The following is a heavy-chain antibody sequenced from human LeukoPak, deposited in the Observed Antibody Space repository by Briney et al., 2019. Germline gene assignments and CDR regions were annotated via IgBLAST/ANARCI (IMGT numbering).Heavy chain of an antibody. J-gene: IGHJ4*02. CDR3: ATSGDCSGGSCYYLFTPYYFDY. CDR2: VSGSGGST. CDR1: GFTFSSYG. D-gene: IGHD2-15*01. V-gene: IGHV3-23*01. Sequence: PGGSLRLSCAASGFTFSSYGMSWVRQAPGKGLEWVSAVSGSGGSTYYADSVKGRFTISRDNSKNTLYLQMNSLRAEDTAVYYCATSGDCSGGSCYYLFTPYYFDYWGQGTLVTVSS.